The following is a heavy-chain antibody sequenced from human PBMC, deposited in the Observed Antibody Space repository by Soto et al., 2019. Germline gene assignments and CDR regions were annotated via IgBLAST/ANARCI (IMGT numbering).Heavy chain of an antibody. D-gene: IGHD5-12*01. CDR3: AASCVACGGFNYYGMDV. CDR1: CGSISSGGYY. Sequence: QVQLQESGPGLVKPSQTLSLTCTVSCGSISSGGYYWSWIRQHPGKGLEWIGYIYYSGSTYYNPSLKSRVTISVDTSKNQFSLKLSSVTAADTAVYYCAASCVACGGFNYYGMDVWGQGTTVTVSS. J-gene: IGHJ6*02. V-gene: IGHV4-31*03. CDR2: IYYSGST.